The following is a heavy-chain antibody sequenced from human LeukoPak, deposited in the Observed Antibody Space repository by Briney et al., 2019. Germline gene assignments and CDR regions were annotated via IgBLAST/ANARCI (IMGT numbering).Heavy chain of an antibody. CDR2: IWYDGSNK. D-gene: IGHD6-19*01. J-gene: IGHJ4*02. V-gene: IGHV3-33*06. CDR3: AKGIAVAGPLDY. CDR1: GFTFSSYG. Sequence: GGSLRLSCAASGFTFSSYGMHWVRQAPGKGLEWVAVIWYDGSNKYYADSVKGRFTISKDNSENTLYLQMNSLRAEDTAVYYCAKGIAVAGPLDYWGQGTLVTVSS.